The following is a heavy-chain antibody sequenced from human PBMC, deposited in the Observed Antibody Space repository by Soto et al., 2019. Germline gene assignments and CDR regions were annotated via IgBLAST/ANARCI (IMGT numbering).Heavy chain of an antibody. V-gene: IGHV3-21*01. CDR3: AREKRIAAAGTHYYYGMDV. CDR2: ISRSSSYI. D-gene: IGHD6-13*01. CDR1: GFAFSSYS. Sequence: GGSLRLSCASSGFAFSSYSMNLVRQAPGKGLEWVSSISRSSSYIYYADSVKGRFTISRDNAKNSLYLQMNSLRAEDTAVYYCAREKRIAAAGTHYYYGMDVWGQGTTVTVSS. J-gene: IGHJ6*02.